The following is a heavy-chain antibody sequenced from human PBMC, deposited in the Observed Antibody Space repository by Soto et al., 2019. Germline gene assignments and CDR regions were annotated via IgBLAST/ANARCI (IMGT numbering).Heavy chain of an antibody. D-gene: IGHD2-2*01. J-gene: IGHJ3*02. V-gene: IGHV4-59*01. CDR3: ARTALVPAAMGGGDAFDI. CDR2: IYYSGST. Sequence: QVQLQESGPGLVKPSETLSLTCTVSGGSISSYYWSWIRQPPGKGLEWIGYIYYSGSTNYNPSLKSRVTIAVDTSKNRFSLKLSSVTAADTAVYYCARTALVPAAMGGGDAFDIWGQGTMVTVSS. CDR1: GGSISSYY.